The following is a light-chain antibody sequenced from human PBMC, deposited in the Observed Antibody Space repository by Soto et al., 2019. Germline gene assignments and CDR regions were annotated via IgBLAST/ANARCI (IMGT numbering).Light chain of an antibody. J-gene: IGLJ2*01. Sequence: QSVLTQPPSVSGAPGQRVTISCTGSSSNIGAGYDVHWYQQLPGTAPKLLIYGNSNRPSGVPDRFSGSKSGTSASLAITGHQAEDEADYYCQSYDSSLSGYVVFGGGTQLTVL. CDR2: GNS. V-gene: IGLV1-40*01. CDR3: QSYDSSLSGYVV. CDR1: SSNIGAGYD.